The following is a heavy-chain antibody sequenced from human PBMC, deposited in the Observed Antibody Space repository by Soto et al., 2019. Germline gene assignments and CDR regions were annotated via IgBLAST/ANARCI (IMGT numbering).Heavy chain of an antibody. D-gene: IGHD4-17*01. CDR2: IYYSGST. CDR3: AGDSPDYGGYYYHGMDV. CDR1: GGSISSSSYY. Sequence: PSETLSLTCTVSGGSISSSSYYWGWIRQPPGKGLEWIGYIYYSGSTYYNPSLKSRVTISVDTSKNQFSLKLSSVTAADTAVYYCAGDSPDYGGYYYHGMDVWGQGTTVTVS. J-gene: IGHJ6*02. V-gene: IGHV4-31*03.